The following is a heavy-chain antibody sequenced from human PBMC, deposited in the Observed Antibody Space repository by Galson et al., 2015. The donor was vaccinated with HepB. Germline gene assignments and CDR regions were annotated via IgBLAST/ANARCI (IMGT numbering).Heavy chain of an antibody. V-gene: IGHV3-30*18. CDR1: GFTFSSYG. CDR2: ISYDGSNK. D-gene: IGHD3-3*01. Sequence: SLRLSCAASGFTFSSYGMHWVRQAPGKGLEWVAVISYDGSNKYYADSVKGRFTISRDNSKNTLYLQMNSLRAEDTAVYYCAKARGSITIFGVLDVWGQGTTVTVSS. CDR3: AKARGSITIFGVLDV. J-gene: IGHJ6*02.